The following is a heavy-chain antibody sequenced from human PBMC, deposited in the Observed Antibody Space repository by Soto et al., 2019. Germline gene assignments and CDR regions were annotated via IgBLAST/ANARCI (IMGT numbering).Heavy chain of an antibody. D-gene: IGHD3-9*01. CDR1: GYTFTSYD. CDR3: ARRTFSYYDILTGYDDAFDI. J-gene: IGHJ3*02. V-gene: IGHV1-8*01. Sequence: PRPPVKVSCKASGYTFTSYDINWVRQATGQGLEWMGWMNPNSGNTGYAQKFQGRVTMTRNTSISTAYMELSSLRSEDTAVYYCARRTFSYYDILTGYDDAFDIWGQGTMVTVSS. CDR2: MNPNSGNT.